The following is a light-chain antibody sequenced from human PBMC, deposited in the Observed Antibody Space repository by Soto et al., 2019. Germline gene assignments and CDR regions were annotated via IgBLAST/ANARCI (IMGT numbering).Light chain of an antibody. V-gene: IGLV2-14*01. CDR1: SSDVGGYNY. CDR3: SSYTSSSTYV. Sequence: QSALTQPASVSGSPGQSITISCTGTSSDVGGYNYVSWYQQHPGKAPKLMIYEVSNRTSGVSNRVSGSKSGNTASLTISGLQAEDEADYYCSSYTSSSTYVFGTGTKLTVL. CDR2: EVS. J-gene: IGLJ1*01.